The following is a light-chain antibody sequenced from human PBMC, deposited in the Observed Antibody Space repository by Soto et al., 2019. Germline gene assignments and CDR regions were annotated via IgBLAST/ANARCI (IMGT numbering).Light chain of an antibody. CDR3: AAWDDSLSGGV. CDR1: SSNIGSNY. CDR2: RNN. V-gene: IGLV1-47*01. J-gene: IGLJ2*01. Sequence: QAVVTQPPSASGTPGQRVTISCSGSSSNIGSNYVYWYQQLPGTAPKLLIYRNNQRPSGVPDRFSGSKSGTSASLAISGLRSEDEADYYCAAWDDSLSGGVFGRGTKLTVL.